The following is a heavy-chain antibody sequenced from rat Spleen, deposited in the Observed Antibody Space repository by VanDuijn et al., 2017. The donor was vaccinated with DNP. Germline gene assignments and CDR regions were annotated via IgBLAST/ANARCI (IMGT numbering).Heavy chain of an antibody. V-gene: IGHV3-1*01. CDR1: GYSISSNY. Sequence: EVQLQESGPGLVKPSQSLSLSCSVTGYSISSNYWAWIRKFPGNEMEWMGYINYSGGTGYNPSLKSRVSITRDTSKNQFFLQLNSVTTEDTATYYCAFGTYGVMDAWGQGASVTVSS. D-gene: IGHD1-12*02. CDR3: AFGTYGVMDA. CDR2: INYSGGT. J-gene: IGHJ4*01.